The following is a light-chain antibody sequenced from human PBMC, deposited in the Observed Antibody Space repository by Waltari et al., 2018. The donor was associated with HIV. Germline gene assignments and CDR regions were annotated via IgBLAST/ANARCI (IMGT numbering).Light chain of an antibody. CDR1: QSLTLN. CDR3: QQNNHWPPYT. Sequence: LTQSPATLSVSVGERVTLSCRARQSLTLNLAWYQQRPGQAPRLLICGASSRATDVPARCSGSGSGTDYTLTNSTVQYEESAVYYCQQNNHWPPYTFGQGTKL. CDR2: GAS. V-gene: IGKV3-15*01. J-gene: IGKJ2*01.